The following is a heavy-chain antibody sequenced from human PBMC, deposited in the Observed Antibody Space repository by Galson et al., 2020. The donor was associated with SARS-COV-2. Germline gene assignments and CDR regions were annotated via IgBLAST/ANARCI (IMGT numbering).Heavy chain of an antibody. CDR1: GFTFSSYW. Sequence: GGSLRLSCAASGFTFSSYWMSWVRQAPGKGLEWVANIKQDGSEKYYVDSVKGRFTISRDNAKNSLYLQMNSRRAEDTAVYYCARDNYDGAVYYYYYGMDVWGQGTTVTGSS. J-gene: IGHJ6*02. CDR2: IKQDGSEK. CDR3: ARDNYDGAVYYYYYGMDV. D-gene: IGHD4-4*01. V-gene: IGHV3-7*01.